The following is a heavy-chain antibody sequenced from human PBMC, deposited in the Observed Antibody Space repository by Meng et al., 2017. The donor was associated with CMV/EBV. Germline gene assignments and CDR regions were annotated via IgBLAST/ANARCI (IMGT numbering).Heavy chain of an antibody. CDR3: ARDRLTGEAFDI. D-gene: IGHD3-16*01. CDR1: GGTFSSYA. Sequence: SVKVSCKASGGTFSSYAISWVRQAPGQGLEWMGGTIPIFGTANYAQKFQGRVTITTDESTSTAYTELSSLRSEDTAVYYCARDRLTGEAFDIWGQGTMVTVSS. CDR2: TIPIFGTA. V-gene: IGHV1-69*05. J-gene: IGHJ3*02.